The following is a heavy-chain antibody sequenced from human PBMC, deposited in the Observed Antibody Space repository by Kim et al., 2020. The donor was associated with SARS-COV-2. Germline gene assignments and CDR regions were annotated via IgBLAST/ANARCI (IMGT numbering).Heavy chain of an antibody. Sequence: SETLSLTCTVSGGSISSSSYYWGWIRQPPGKGLEWIGSIYYSGSTYYNPSLKSRVTISVDTSKNQFSLKLSSVTAADTAVYYCARHALGTPGRQNYDILTGYSSDAFDIWGQGTMVTVSS. J-gene: IGHJ3*02. CDR3: ARHALGTPGRQNYDILTGYSSDAFDI. CDR2: IYYSGST. D-gene: IGHD3-9*01. V-gene: IGHV4-39*01. CDR1: GGSISSSSYY.